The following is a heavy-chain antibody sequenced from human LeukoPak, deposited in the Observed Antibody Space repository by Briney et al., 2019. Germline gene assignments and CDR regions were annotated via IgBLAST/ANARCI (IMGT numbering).Heavy chain of an antibody. J-gene: IGHJ4*02. V-gene: IGHV3-23*01. CDR3: ARARGNTYGYFEY. D-gene: IGHD5-18*01. CDR2: ILGNAGRT. Sequence: PGGSLRLSCAASGFTFSTYAMNWVRQTPGKGLDWVSGILGNAGRTYYADSVKGRFTISRDNSKNTLYLQMNSLRVEDTAVYYCARARGNTYGYFEYWGQGTLVTVSS. CDR1: GFTFSTYA.